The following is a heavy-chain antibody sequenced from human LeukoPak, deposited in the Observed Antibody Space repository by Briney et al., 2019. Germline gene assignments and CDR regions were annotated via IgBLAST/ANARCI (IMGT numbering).Heavy chain of an antibody. Sequence: GGSLRLSCAASGFTFSSYGMSWVRQAPGKGLEWVSAISGSGGSTYYADSVKGRFTISRDNSKNTLYLQMNSLRAEDTAVYYCAKDGGLSIVATISYYFDYWGQGTLVTVSS. D-gene: IGHD5-12*01. CDR3: AKDGGLSIVATISYYFDY. CDR1: GFTFSSYG. J-gene: IGHJ4*02. CDR2: ISGSGGST. V-gene: IGHV3-23*01.